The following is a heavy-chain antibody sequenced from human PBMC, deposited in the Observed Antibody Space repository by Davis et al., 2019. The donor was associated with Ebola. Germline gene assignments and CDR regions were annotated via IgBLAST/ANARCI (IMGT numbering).Heavy chain of an antibody. CDR3: ARGDTAMAPYYYYGMDV. CDR1: GGTFSSYA. CDR2: IIPIFGTA. Sequence: SVQVSCKASGGTFSSYAISWVRQAPGQGLEWMGGIIPIFGTANYAQKFQGRVTITADESTSTAYMELSSLRSEDTAVYYCARGDTAMAPYYYYGMDVWGQGTTVTVSS. V-gene: IGHV1-69*13. D-gene: IGHD5-18*01. J-gene: IGHJ6*02.